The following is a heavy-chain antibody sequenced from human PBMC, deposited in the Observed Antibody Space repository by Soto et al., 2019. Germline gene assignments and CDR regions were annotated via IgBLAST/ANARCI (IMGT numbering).Heavy chain of an antibody. J-gene: IGHJ6*03. Sequence: SETLSLTCTVSGGSISSYYWNWIRQPPGKGLEWIGYIYYSGSTNYNPSFKSRVTISVDTSKNQFSLKLRSVTAADTAVYYCARQAGTTWYYYYMDGWGKGTTVTVSS. CDR1: GGSISSYY. V-gene: IGHV4-59*08. D-gene: IGHD1-1*01. CDR3: ARQAGTTWYYYYMDG. CDR2: IYYSGST.